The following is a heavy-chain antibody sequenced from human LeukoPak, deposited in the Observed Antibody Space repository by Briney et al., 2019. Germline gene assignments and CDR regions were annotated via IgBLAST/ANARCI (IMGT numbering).Heavy chain of an antibody. V-gene: IGHV1-69*05. CDR3: ARAEQWLVNYRAFDI. Sequence: SVKVSCKASGGTFSSYAISWVRQAPGQGLEWIGGIIPIFGTANYAQKFQGRVTITTDESTSTAYMELSSLRSEDTAVYYCARAEQWLVNYRAFDIWGQGTMVTVSS. CDR1: GGTFSSYA. J-gene: IGHJ3*02. CDR2: IIPIFGTA. D-gene: IGHD6-19*01.